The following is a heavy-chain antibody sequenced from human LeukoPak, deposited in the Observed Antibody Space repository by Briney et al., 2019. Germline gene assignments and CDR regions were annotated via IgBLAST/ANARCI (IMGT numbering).Heavy chain of an antibody. CDR2: LSGSGGTT. Sequence: GGSLRLSCAASGFTFSLYGMSWVRQAPGKGLEWVSALSGSGGTTYYADFMKGRFTLSRDNFKNTLSLQMNSLRAEDTAVYYCVRDRDWGFDYWGQGTLVTVSS. CDR1: GFTFSLYG. V-gene: IGHV3-23*01. CDR3: VRDRDWGFDY. D-gene: IGHD3/OR15-3a*01. J-gene: IGHJ4*02.